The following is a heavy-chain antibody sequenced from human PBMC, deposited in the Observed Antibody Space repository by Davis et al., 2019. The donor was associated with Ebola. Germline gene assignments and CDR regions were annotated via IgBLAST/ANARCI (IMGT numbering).Heavy chain of an antibody. Sequence: SVKVSCKASGGTFTRHAISWVRQAPGQGLEWMGGTIPIFPITYYAQKFQGRVTMTADESTSTAYMELRSLRSDDTAVYYCARAPSVAAALNYYGMDVWGQGTTVTVSS. CDR1: GGTFTRHA. CDR3: ARAPSVAAALNYYGMDV. J-gene: IGHJ6*02. CDR2: TIPIFPIT. D-gene: IGHD6-13*01. V-gene: IGHV1-69*13.